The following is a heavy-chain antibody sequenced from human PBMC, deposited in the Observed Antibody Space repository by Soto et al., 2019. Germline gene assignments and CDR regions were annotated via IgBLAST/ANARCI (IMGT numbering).Heavy chain of an antibody. V-gene: IGHV4-59*02. Sequence: SVTRSLTCPFSGCSVSIYYWSWSRQPPGKGLEWIGYIYYSGSTNYNPSLKSRVTISVDTSKNQFSLKLSSVTAADTAVYYCARVFFYYYYGMDVWGQGTTVTVSS. CDR3: ARVFFYYYYGMDV. CDR1: GCSVSIYY. J-gene: IGHJ6*02. D-gene: IGHD1-20*01. CDR2: IYYSGST.